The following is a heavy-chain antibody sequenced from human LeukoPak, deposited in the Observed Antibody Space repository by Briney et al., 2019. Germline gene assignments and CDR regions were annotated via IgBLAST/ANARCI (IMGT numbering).Heavy chain of an antibody. J-gene: IGHJ4*02. CDR3: ARDQEGFDY. V-gene: IGHV1-46*01. CDR1: GYTFTSNY. Sequence: ASVKVSCKASGYTFTSNYIHWVRQAPGQGLEWMGMIYPRDGSTSYAQKYQGRVTVTRDTSTSTVHMELSGLRSEDTAVYYCARDQEGFDYWGQGTLVTVSS. CDR2: IYPRDGST.